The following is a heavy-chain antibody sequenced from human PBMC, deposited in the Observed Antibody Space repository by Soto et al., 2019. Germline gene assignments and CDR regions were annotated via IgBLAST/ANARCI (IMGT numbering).Heavy chain of an antibody. CDR2: IIPIFGTA. CDR3: ARAPAYSSSWDYLLDWYFDL. J-gene: IGHJ2*01. V-gene: IGHV1-69*12. CDR1: GGTFSSYA. D-gene: IGHD6-13*01. Sequence: QVQLVQSGAEVKKPGSSVKVSCKASGGTFSSYAISWVRQAPGQGLEWMGGIIPIFGTANYAQKFQGRVTITADESTSTAYMELSSLRSEDTAVYYCARAPAYSSSWDYLLDWYFDLWGRGTLVTVSS.